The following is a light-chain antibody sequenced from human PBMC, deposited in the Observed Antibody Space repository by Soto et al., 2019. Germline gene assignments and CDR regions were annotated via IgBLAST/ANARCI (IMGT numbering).Light chain of an antibody. V-gene: IGKV3D-15*01. J-gene: IGKJ1*01. CDR2: DAS. Sequence: EIVLTQSPATLSVSPLERATLSFRASQSIRTNLAWYQQKPGQPPRLLIYDASTRATGIPARFSGSGSGTEFTLTIRSLQSEDFAVYYCQQYNNWRTFGQGTKVDIK. CDR1: QSIRTN. CDR3: QQYNNWRT.